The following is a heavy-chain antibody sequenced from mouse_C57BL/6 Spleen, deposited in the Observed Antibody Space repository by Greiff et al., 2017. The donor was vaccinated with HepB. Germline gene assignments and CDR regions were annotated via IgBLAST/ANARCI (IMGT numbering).Heavy chain of an antibody. CDR3: ARSDYGSNFDY. CDR1: GYTFTDYY. J-gene: IGHJ2*01. CDR2: INPNNGGT. Sequence: EVQLQQSGPELVKPGASVKISCKASGYTFTDYYMNWVKQSHGKSLEWIGDINPNNGGTSYNQKFKGKATLTVDKSSSTAYMELRSLTSEDSAVYYCARSDYGSNFDYWGQGTTLTVSS. D-gene: IGHD1-1*01. V-gene: IGHV1-26*01.